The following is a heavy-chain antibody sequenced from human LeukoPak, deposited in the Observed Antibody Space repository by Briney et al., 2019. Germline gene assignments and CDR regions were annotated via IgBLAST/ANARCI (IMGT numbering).Heavy chain of an antibody. CDR1: GFTFSSYA. D-gene: IGHD3-3*01. Sequence: QAGRSLRLSCAASGFTFSSYAMHWVRQAPGKGLEWVAVISYDGSNKYYADSVKGRFTISRDNSKNTLYPQMNSLRAEDTAVYHCARDKANYDFWSGYLSELYGMDVWGQGTTVTVSS. CDR2: ISYDGSNK. V-gene: IGHV3-30-3*01. J-gene: IGHJ6*02. CDR3: ARDKANYDFWSGYLSELYGMDV.